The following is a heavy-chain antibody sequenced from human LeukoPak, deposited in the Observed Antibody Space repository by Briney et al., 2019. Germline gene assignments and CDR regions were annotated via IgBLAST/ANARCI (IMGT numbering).Heavy chain of an antibody. D-gene: IGHD1-14*01. CDR3: AREAATEPHYYYYMDV. V-gene: IGHV4-34*01. CDR1: GFSFSNYY. Sequence: SETLSLTCAGYGFSFSNYYWSWIRQSPGKGLEWFGEINHSGSTYYNPSLKSRVTMSVDTSKNQFSLNLSSVTAADTAVYYCAREAATEPHYYYYMDVWGKGTTVTVSS. J-gene: IGHJ6*03. CDR2: INHSGST.